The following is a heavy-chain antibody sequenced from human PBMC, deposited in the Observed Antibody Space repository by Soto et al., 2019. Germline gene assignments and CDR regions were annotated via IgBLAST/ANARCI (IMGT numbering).Heavy chain of an antibody. CDR1: GGSVSDKTYY. CDR2: VYYSGTT. V-gene: IGHV4-61*01. J-gene: IGHJ4*02. CDR3: ARTTAVPNSLRSRYFFDY. Sequence: KTSETLSLTCSVSGGSVSDKTYYWSWIRQPPGKRLEWIGYVYYSGTTDYNPSLKSRVTISVDLSKNQFSLRLSSVNTADTALYYCARTTAVPNSLRSRYFFDYWGQGTRVTVSS. D-gene: IGHD4-17*01.